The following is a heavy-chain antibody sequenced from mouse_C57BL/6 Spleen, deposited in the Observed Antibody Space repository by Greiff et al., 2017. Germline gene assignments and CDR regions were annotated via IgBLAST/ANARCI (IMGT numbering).Heavy chain of an antibody. CDR3: ARYLGHFDY. D-gene: IGHD4-1*01. CDR2: ISSGSSTI. Sequence: EVKLVESGGGLVKPGGSLKLSCAASGFTFSDYGMHWVRQAPETGLEWVAYISSGSSTIYYADTVQGRFTISRDNAKNTLFLQMTSLRSEDTAMYYCARYLGHFDYWGQGTTLTVSS. J-gene: IGHJ2*01. CDR1: GFTFSDYG. V-gene: IGHV5-17*01.